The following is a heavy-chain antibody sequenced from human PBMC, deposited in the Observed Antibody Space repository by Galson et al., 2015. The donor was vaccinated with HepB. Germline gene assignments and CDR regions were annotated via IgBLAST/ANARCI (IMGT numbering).Heavy chain of an antibody. CDR1: GFTFSSYG. CDR2: IWYDGSNK. CDR3: ARTGRRYDTPHSFDY. D-gene: IGHD5-12*01. J-gene: IGHJ4*02. V-gene: IGHV3-33*01. Sequence: SLRLSCAASGFTFSSYGMHWVRQAPGKGLEWVAVIWYDGSNKYYADSVKGRFTISRDNSKNTLYLQMNSLRAEDTAVYYCARTGRRYDTPHSFDYWGQGTLVTVSS.